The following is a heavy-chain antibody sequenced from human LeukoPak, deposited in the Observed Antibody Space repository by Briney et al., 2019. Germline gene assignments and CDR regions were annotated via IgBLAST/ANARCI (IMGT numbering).Heavy chain of an antibody. CDR3: ARDSSGYGMDP. CDR1: GDSVSGYY. D-gene: IGHD2-8*02. CDR2: MYTNGDT. Sequence: SETLSLTCTVSGDSVSGYYWSWIRLPAGKGLEWIGRMYTNGDTAYNPSLKSRVSMSVDTSKNHFSLELKSATAADTGIYYCARDSSGYGMDPWGPGTTVTVSS. V-gene: IGHV4-4*07. J-gene: IGHJ6*02.